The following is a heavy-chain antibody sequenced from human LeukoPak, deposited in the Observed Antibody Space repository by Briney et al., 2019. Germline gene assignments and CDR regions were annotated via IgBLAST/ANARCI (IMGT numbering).Heavy chain of an antibody. V-gene: IGHV3-7*01. CDR3: ARVRSAAAGPLDY. CDR1: GFTLSNAW. Sequence: GGSLRLSCAASGFTLSNAWMNWVRQAPGRGLEWVANINHDATEKYYVDSVKGRFTISRDNAKKSLYLQMNRLRADDTAVYHCARVRSAAAGPLDYWGQGTLVTVSS. D-gene: IGHD6-13*01. CDR2: INHDATEK. J-gene: IGHJ4*02.